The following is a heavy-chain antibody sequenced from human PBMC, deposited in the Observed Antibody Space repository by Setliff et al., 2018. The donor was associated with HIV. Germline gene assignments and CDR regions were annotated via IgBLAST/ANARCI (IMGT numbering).Heavy chain of an antibody. CDR2: FDPEDGKT. V-gene: IGHV1-24*01. D-gene: IGHD3-22*01. CDR1: EYTLSELS. CDR3: TSSFRIFYYDSRTYSKWFDP. Sequence: ASVKVSCKVSEYTLSELSMHWVRQAPGKGLEWMGGFDPEDGKTIYAQKFQGRVTMTEDLSTETAYMELSSLSSDDTAVYYCTSSFRIFYYDSRTYSKWFDPWGQGTLGTVSS. J-gene: IGHJ5*02.